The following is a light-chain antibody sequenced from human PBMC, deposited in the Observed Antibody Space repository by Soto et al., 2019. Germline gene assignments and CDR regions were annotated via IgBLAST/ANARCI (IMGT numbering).Light chain of an antibody. J-gene: IGKJ1*01. V-gene: IGKV1-5*03. CDR2: EAS. CDR3: QQCNVYWT. Sequence: DIQMTQSPSTLSASVGDRVTITCRASQSISDSLAWYQQKPGKAPKLLIYEASSIKSGVPSRFSGSRAGTEKPLTISSQQPDDFATYYWQQCNVYWTFGQGTKVEFK. CDR1: QSISDS.